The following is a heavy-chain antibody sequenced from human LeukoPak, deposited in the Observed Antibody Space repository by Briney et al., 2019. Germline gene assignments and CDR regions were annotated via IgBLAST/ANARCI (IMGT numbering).Heavy chain of an antibody. V-gene: IGHV3-21*04. CDR2: ISSASSSYK. Sequence: GGSLRLSCAASGFTFLSYNMNWVRQAPGKGLEWVSSISSASSSYKYYADSVKGRFTISRDNAKNSLYLQMNSLRAEDTAVYYCARGGSYLSAFDIWGQGTMVTVSS. CDR3: ARGGSYLSAFDI. D-gene: IGHD1-26*01. CDR1: GFTFLSYN. J-gene: IGHJ3*02.